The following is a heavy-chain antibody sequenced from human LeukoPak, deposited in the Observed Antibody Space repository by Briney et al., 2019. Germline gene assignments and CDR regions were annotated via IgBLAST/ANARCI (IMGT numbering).Heavy chain of an antibody. CDR1: GYTFTGYY. CDR2: INPNSGGT. D-gene: IGHD6-13*01. Sequence: ASVKVSCKASGYTFTGYYMHWVRQAPGQGLEWMGWINPNSGGTNYAQKFQGRVTMTRDTSISTAYMELSRLRSDDTAVYYCARALGLNIAAAGTIDYWGQGTLVTVSS. CDR3: ARALGLNIAAAGTIDY. V-gene: IGHV1-2*02. J-gene: IGHJ4*02.